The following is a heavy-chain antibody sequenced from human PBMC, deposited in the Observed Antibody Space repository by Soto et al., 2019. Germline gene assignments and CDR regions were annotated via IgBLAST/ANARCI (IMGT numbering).Heavy chain of an antibody. CDR3: ARGDQYDFWSGQTYFFDY. J-gene: IGHJ4*02. D-gene: IGHD3-3*01. CDR1: GGTFSSYA. CDR2: IIPIFGTA. Sequence: QVQLVQSGAEVKKPGSSVRVSCKASGGTFSSYAINWVRQAPGQGLEWMGRIIPIFGTANYAQKFQGRGTITADESSSTVYRALSSLRSEDTAVYYCARGDQYDFWSGQTYFFDYWGQGTLVTVSS. V-gene: IGHV1-69*01.